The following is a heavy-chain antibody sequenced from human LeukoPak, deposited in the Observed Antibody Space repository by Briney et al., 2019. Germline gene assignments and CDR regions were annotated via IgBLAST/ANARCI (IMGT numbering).Heavy chain of an antibody. V-gene: IGHV4-4*07. CDR2: IYTSGST. Sequence: SETLSITCTVSGGSISSYYWSWIRQPAGKGLEWIGRIYTSGSTNHNPSLKSRVTMSVDTSKNQFSLKLSSVTAADTAVYYCARVWGDYDWDNWFDPWGQGTLVTVSS. CDR3: ARVWGDYDWDNWFDP. J-gene: IGHJ5*02. D-gene: IGHD5-12*01. CDR1: GGSISSYY.